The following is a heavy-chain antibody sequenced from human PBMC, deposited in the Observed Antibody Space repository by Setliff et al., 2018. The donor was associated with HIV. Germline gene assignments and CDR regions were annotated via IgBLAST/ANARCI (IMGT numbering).Heavy chain of an antibody. CDR3: ARNQGDSSGWYAGDY. D-gene: IGHD6-19*01. CDR2: INTSGGSA. J-gene: IGHJ4*01. V-gene: IGHV1-46*01. CDR1: GYTFTSYP. Sequence: PGASVKVSCQASGYTFTSYPMHWVRQAPGQGLEWMGVINTSGGSAGYAEKFRGRVTMTRDTSTSTVYMDLRNLRSEDTAVYYCARNQGDSSGWYAGDYWGHGTLVTVSS.